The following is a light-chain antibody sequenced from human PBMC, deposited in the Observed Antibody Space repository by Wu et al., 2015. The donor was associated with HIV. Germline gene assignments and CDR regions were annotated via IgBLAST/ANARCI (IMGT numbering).Light chain of an antibody. V-gene: IGKV3-20*01. CDR1: QSVSND. J-gene: IGKJ3*01. CDR2: GAS. Sequence: DIVMTQSPATLSVSPGEEATLSCRASQSVSNDLAWYQQKPGQAPRLLIYGASSRATGIPDRFSGSGSGTDFTLTISRLEPEDFAVYYCQQYGSSPFTFGPGTKVDIK. CDR3: QQYGSSPFT.